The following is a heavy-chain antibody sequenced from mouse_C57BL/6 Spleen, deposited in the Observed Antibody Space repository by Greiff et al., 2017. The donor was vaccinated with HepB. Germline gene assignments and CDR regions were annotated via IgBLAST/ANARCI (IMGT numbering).Heavy chain of an antibody. V-gene: IGHV1-39*01. Sequence: VQLKESGPELVKPGASVKISCKASGYSFTDYNMNWVKQSNGKSLEWIGVINPNYGTTSYNQKFKGKATLTVDQSSSTAYMQLNSLTSEDSAVYYGARTPFGSSYWYFDVWGTGTTVTVSS. CDR1: GYSFTDYN. CDR3: ARTPFGSSYWYFDV. CDR2: INPNYGTT. D-gene: IGHD1-1*01. J-gene: IGHJ1*03.